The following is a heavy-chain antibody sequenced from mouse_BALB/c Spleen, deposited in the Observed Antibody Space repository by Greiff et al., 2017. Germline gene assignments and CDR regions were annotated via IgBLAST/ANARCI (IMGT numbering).Heavy chain of an antibody. D-gene: IGHD1-1*01. Sequence: EVKLVESGGGLVKPGGSLKLSCAASGFTFSSYGMSWVRQTPDKRLEWVATISSGGSYTYYPDSVKGRFTISRDNAKNTLYLQMSSLKSEDTAMYYCARGYYGRDTAWFAYWGQGTLVTVSA. CDR3: ARGYYGRDTAWFAY. V-gene: IGHV5-6*03. CDR2: ISSGGSYT. J-gene: IGHJ3*01. CDR1: GFTFSSYG.